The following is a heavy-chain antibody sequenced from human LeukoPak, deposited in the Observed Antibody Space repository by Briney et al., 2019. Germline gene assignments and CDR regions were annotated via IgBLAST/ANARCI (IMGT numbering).Heavy chain of an antibody. CDR3: ARPAYCSSTSCYLSNWFDP. CDR1: GYTFTGYY. V-gene: IGHV1-2*02. Sequence: GASVKVSCKASGYTFTGYYMHWARQAPGQGLEWMGWINPNSGGTNYAQKFQGRVTMTRDTSISTAYMELSRLRSDDTAVYYCARPAYCSSTSCYLSNWFDPWGQGTLVTVSS. CDR2: INPNSGGT. D-gene: IGHD2-2*01. J-gene: IGHJ5*02.